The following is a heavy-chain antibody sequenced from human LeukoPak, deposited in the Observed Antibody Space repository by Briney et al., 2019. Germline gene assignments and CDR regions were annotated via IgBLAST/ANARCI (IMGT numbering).Heavy chain of an antibody. V-gene: IGHV4-34*01. Sequence: SETLSLTCAVYGGSFSGYYWSWIRQPPGKGLEWIGEINHSGSTNYNPSLKSRVTISVDTSKNQFSLKLSSVTAADTAVYYCARVVRDSSGYYYEYFQHWGQGTLVTVSS. D-gene: IGHD3-22*01. J-gene: IGHJ1*01. CDR1: GGSFSGYY. CDR2: INHSGST. CDR3: ARVVRDSSGYYYEYFQH.